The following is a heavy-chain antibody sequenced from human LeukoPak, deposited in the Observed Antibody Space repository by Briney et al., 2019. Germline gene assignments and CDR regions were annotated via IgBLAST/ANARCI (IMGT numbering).Heavy chain of an antibody. CDR3: ARHRRYGGYQWAFDF. CDR2: IHYSGKT. CDR1: GFTFSSYW. V-gene: IGHV4-39*01. J-gene: IGHJ4*02. Sequence: GSLRLSCAASGFTFSSYWMSWVRQPPGKGLEWIGTIHYSGKTYYNPSLKSRVTISVDTSKNQFSLKLSSVTAADTAVYYCARHRRYGGYQWAFDFWGQGTLVTVSS. D-gene: IGHD5-12*01.